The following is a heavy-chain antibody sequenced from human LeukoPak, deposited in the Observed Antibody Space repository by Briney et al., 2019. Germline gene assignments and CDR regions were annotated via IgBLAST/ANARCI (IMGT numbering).Heavy chain of an antibody. Sequence: GGSLRLSCAASGFTFSSYSMNWVRQAPGKGLEWVSSISSSSSYIYYADSVKGRSTISRDNAKNSLYLQMNSLRAEDTAVYYCARDGGYCSSTSCSYYYYMDVWGKGTTVTVSS. J-gene: IGHJ6*03. V-gene: IGHV3-21*01. D-gene: IGHD2-2*01. CDR1: GFTFSSYS. CDR3: ARDGGYCSSTSCSYYYYMDV. CDR2: ISSSSSYI.